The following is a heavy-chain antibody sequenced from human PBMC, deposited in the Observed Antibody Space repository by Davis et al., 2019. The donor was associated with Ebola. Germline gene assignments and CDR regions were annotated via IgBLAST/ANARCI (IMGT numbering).Heavy chain of an antibody. J-gene: IGHJ6*02. V-gene: IGHV3-64D*06. D-gene: IGHD1-14*01. Sequence: SVKGRFTISRDNSKNTLYLQMSSLRPEDTAVYYCVKAALNRGYDYWHGVDVWGQGTTVTVSS. CDR3: VKAALNRGYDYWHGVDV.